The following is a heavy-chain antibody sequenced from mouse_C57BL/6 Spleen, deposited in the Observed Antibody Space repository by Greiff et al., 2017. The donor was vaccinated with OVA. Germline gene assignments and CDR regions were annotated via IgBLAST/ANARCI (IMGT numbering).Heavy chain of an antibody. D-gene: IGHD2-4*01. V-gene: IGHV1-26*01. Sequence: EVQLQQSGPELVKPGASVKISCKASGYTFTDYYMNWVKQSHGKSLEWIGDINPNNGGTSYNQKFKGKATLTVDESSSTAYMELRSLTSEDSAVYYYASGYDSFAYWGQGTLVTVSA. CDR3: ASGYDSFAY. CDR2: INPNNGGT. CDR1: GYTFTDYY. J-gene: IGHJ3*01.